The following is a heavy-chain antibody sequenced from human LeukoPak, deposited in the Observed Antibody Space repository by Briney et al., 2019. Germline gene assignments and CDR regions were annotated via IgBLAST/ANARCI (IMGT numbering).Heavy chain of an antibody. V-gene: IGHV1-24*01. D-gene: IGHD1-26*01. CDR1: GYTLTELS. Sequence: ASVKVSCKVSGYTLTELSMHWVRQAPGKGLECLGGFDPEDGETIYAQKFQGRVTMTEDTSTDTAYMELSSLRSEDTAVYYCATVSGGSYYGAFDIWGQGTMVTVSS. J-gene: IGHJ3*02. CDR3: ATVSGGSYYGAFDI. CDR2: FDPEDGET.